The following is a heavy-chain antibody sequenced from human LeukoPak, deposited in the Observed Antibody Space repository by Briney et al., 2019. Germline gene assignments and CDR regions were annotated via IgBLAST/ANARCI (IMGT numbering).Heavy chain of an antibody. J-gene: IGHJ4*02. V-gene: IGHV3-23*01. Sequence: GGSLRLSCSASGFSFNNYAMSWIRQAPGKGLTWVSLVSPAYGRTYYADSVKGRFTISRDNSNNMLSLYMSSLRADDTAVYYCAKITRIAAAGTLDYWGQGTLVTVSS. D-gene: IGHD6-13*01. CDR3: AKITRIAAAGTLDY. CDR1: GFSFNNYA. CDR2: VSPAYGRT.